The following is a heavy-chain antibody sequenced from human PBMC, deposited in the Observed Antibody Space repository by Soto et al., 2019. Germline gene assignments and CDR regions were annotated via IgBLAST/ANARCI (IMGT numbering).Heavy chain of an antibody. Sequence: GGSLRLSCVASGLTFRSYGIHWVRQAPERALEWVAVISYDGSNKYYADSVKGRFTISRDNFKNTLYLQMNSLRAEDTAVYYCAKERYGQLYLEDYGMDVWGQGTTVTVSS. CDR2: ISYDGSNK. CDR3: AKERYGQLYLEDYGMDV. J-gene: IGHJ6*02. CDR1: GLTFRSYG. D-gene: IGHD2-8*01. V-gene: IGHV3-30*18.